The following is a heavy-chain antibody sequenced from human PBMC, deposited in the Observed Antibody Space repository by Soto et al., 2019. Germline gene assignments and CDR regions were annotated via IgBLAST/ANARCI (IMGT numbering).Heavy chain of an antibody. D-gene: IGHD2-21*02. CDR3: ARDLWGYCGTDCYPLDV. CDR2: IYYSGSS. CDR1: CVSITSYY. J-gene: IGHJ6*02. Sequence: SETLSLTCTVSCVSITSYYWSWIRQPPGKGLEWIGYIYYSGSSNYNPSLKSRVTISVDTSKNQFSLHLNSVTAADTAVYYCARDLWGYCGTDCYPLDVWGQGTTVTVSS. V-gene: IGHV4-59*01.